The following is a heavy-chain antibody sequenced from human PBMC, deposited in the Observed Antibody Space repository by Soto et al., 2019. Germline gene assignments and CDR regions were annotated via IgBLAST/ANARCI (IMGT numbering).Heavy chain of an antibody. D-gene: IGHD6-13*01. J-gene: IGHJ1*01. CDR3: AREWRAAGTVGYFQH. V-gene: IGHV3-74*01. Sequence: GGSLRLSCAASGFTFSSYWMHWVRQAPGKGLVWVSRINSDGSSTSYADSVKGRFTISRDNAKNTLYLQMNSLRAEDTAVYYCAREWRAAGTVGYFQHWGQGTLVTVSS. CDR1: GFTFSSYW. CDR2: INSDGSST.